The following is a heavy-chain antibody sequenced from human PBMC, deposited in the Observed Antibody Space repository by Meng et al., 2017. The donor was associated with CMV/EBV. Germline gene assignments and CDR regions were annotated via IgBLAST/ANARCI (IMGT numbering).Heavy chain of an antibody. D-gene: IGHD2-2*01. CDR3: ASCVSTSCYYYYGMDV. CDR1: AYIFASYG. Sequence: TCKVSAYIFASYGNIWLGQAPGQGREWVGWISAYNGNTNYAQKLQGRVTMTTDTSTSKAYMELRSLRADDTAVYYCASCVSTSCYYYYGMDVWGQGTTVTVSS. CDR2: ISAYNGNT. V-gene: IGHV1-18*01. J-gene: IGHJ6*02.